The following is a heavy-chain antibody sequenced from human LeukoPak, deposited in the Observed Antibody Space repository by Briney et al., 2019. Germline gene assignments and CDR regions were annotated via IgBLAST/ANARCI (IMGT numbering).Heavy chain of an antibody. V-gene: IGHV4-59*08. CDR1: GGSITTNY. CDR2: IYYNGNT. J-gene: IGHJ2*01. CDR3: ARRSRYHWYFDL. Sequence: SETLSLTCNVSGGSITTNYWNWFRQPPGKRLEWIGCIYYNGNTDYTPSLKGRISISIDPSKTHFSLKLSSLTAADTAVYYCARRSRYHWYFDLWGCGTVVTVSS. D-gene: IGHD2-2*02.